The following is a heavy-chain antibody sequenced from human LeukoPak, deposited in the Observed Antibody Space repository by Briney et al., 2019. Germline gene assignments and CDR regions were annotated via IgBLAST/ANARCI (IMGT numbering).Heavy chain of an antibody. J-gene: IGHJ4*02. V-gene: IGHV4-59*01. D-gene: IGHD4-17*01. CDR2: IYYSGST. CDR1: GGSISSYY. Sequence: PSETLSLTCTVSGGSISSYYWSWIRHPPGKELEWIGYIYYSGSTNYNPSLKSRVTISVDTSKNQFSLKLSSVTAADTAVYYCARSRGTTVTTYFEFWGQGSLVTVSA. CDR3: ARSRGTTVTTYFEF.